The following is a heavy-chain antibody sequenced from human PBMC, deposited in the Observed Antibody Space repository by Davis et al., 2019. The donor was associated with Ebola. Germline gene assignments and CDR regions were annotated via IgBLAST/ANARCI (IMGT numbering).Heavy chain of an antibody. Sequence: MPSETLSLTCTVFGGSISNTSYYWVWIRQPPGRGLEWIGNIYYSGSTSYNPSLRSRVTMSVDTSKNHFSPKLRSLTAADTAIYYCARFHSSSWHRQFDHWGQGTPVTVS. CDR1: GGSISNTSYY. J-gene: IGHJ4*02. D-gene: IGHD6-19*01. CDR2: IYYSGST. V-gene: IGHV4-39*02. CDR3: ARFHSSSWHRQFDH.